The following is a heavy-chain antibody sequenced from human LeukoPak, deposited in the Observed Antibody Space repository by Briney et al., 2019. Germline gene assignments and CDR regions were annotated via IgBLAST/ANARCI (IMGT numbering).Heavy chain of an antibody. CDR2: IWNDGSNK. D-gene: IGHD6-13*01. Sequence: RAGGSLRLSCAASGFTLSTYGMYWVRQAPGKGLEWVAVIWNDGSNKHYADSVKGRFTISRDNSKNTLDLQMNSLRAEDTAVYYCAKDLSSSWFEGLDNWGQRTLVTVSS. CDR1: GFTLSTYG. J-gene: IGHJ4*02. CDR3: AKDLSSSWFEGLDN. V-gene: IGHV3-33*06.